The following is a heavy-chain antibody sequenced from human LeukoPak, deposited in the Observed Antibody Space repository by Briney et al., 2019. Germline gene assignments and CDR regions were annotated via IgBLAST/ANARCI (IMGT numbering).Heavy chain of an antibody. CDR1: GGSISSYY. V-gene: IGHV4-59*01. D-gene: IGHD5-12*01. Sequence: SETLSLTCTVSGGSISSYYWSWIRQPPGKGLEWIGYIYYSGSTNYNPSLKSRVTISVDTSKNQFSLKLSSVTAADTAVYYCARVSGYDRPLDYWGQGTLVTVSS. CDR3: ARVSGYDRPLDY. CDR2: IYYSGST. J-gene: IGHJ4*02.